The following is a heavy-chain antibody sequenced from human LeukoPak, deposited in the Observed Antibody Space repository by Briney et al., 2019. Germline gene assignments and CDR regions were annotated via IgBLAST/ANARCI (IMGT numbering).Heavy chain of an antibody. D-gene: IGHD5-18*01. J-gene: IGHJ4*02. CDR3: ARDFGYSYGHGYFDY. V-gene: IGHV3-21*01. Sequence: GGSLRPSCAASGFTFSSYSMNWVRQAPGKGLEWVSSISSSSSYIYYADSVKGRFTISRDNAKNSLYLQMNSLRAEDTAVYYCARDFGYSYGHGYFDYWGQGTLVTVSS. CDR2: ISSSSSYI. CDR1: GFTFSSYS.